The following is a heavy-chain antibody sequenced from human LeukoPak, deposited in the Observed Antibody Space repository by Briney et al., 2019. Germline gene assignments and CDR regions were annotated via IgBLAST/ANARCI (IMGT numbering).Heavy chain of an antibody. CDR2: IYYSGNT. D-gene: IGHD6-19*01. J-gene: IGHJ4*02. V-gene: IGHV4-59*01. CDR3: ARVGGSSGRSENDYFDY. Sequence: SETLSLTCTVSGGSIDSYYWSWIRQPPGKGLEWIGYIYYSGNTYYNPSLKSRVSISRDTSKNQFSLKLSSVTAADTAVYYCARVGGSSGRSENDYFDYWGQGTLVTVSS. CDR1: GGSIDSYY.